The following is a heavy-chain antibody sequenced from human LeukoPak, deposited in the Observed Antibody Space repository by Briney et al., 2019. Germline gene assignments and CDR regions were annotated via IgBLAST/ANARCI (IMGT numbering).Heavy chain of an antibody. CDR3: AKDLDHYYDSSGVRRRGENRDY. D-gene: IGHD3-22*01. CDR1: GFTFSSYG. Sequence: GGSLRLSCAASGFTFSSYGMHWVRQAPGKGLEWVAFIRYDGSNKYYADSVKGRFTISRDNSKNTLYLQMNSLRAEDTAVYYCAKDLDHYYDSSGVRRRGENRDYWGQGTLVTVSS. CDR2: IRYDGSNK. J-gene: IGHJ4*02. V-gene: IGHV3-30*02.